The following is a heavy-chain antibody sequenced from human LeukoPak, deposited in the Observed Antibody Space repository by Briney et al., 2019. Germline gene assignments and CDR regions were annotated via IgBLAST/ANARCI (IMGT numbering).Heavy chain of an antibody. V-gene: IGHV3-23*01. CDR1: GFTFSSYA. CDR2: ISGSGGST. Sequence: PGGSLRLSCAASGFTFSSYAMSWVRQAPGQGLEWVSAISGSGGSTYYADSVKGRFTISRDNSKNTLYLQMNSLRAEDTAVYYCANDRLTIFGVVTLYYFDHWGQGTLVTVSS. D-gene: IGHD3-3*01. J-gene: IGHJ4*02. CDR3: ANDRLTIFGVVTLYYFDH.